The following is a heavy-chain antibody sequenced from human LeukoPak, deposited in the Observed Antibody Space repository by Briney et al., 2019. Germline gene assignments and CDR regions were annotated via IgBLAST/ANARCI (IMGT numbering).Heavy chain of an antibody. D-gene: IGHD3-22*01. J-gene: IGHJ5*02. CDR1: GASIRSSY. CDR3: ARLDRSGYEMGGTWFDP. V-gene: IGHV4-59*08. CDR2: IYYTGST. Sequence: PSETLSLTCTVSGASIRSSYWSWLRQPPGKGLEWIGYIYYTGSTNSNPSLKSRVTVSVDTSKNQFSLKLSSMTAADTAVYYCARLDRSGYEMGGTWFDPWGQGTLGTVSS.